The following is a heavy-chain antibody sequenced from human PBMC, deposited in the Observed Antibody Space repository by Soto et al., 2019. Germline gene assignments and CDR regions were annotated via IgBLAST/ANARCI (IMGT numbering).Heavy chain of an antibody. Sequence: PSETLSLTCAVYGGSFSGYYWSCIRQPPGKGLEWIGEINHSGSTNYNPSLKSRVTISVDTSKNQFSLKLSSVTAADTAVYYCARGSRFTMIMVPYYYGMDVWRQGTTVTVSS. CDR2: INHSGST. CDR1: GGSFSGYY. J-gene: IGHJ6*02. V-gene: IGHV4-34*01. D-gene: IGHD3-22*01. CDR3: ARGSRFTMIMVPYYYGMDV.